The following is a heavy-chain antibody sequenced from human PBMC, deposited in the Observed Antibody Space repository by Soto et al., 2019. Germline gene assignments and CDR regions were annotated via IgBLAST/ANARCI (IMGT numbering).Heavy chain of an antibody. CDR3: AKGYCSSTSCQTFDY. CDR2: IRGDGGYT. Sequence: LRLSCAASGFTFSSYWMHWVRQAPAKGLVHVSRIRGDGGYTDHAESVKGRFTISRDNAKNTLYLQMNSLRAEDTAVYYCAKGYCSSTSCQTFDYWGQGTLVTVSS. V-gene: IGHV3-74*01. J-gene: IGHJ4*02. CDR1: GFTFSSYW. D-gene: IGHD2-2*01.